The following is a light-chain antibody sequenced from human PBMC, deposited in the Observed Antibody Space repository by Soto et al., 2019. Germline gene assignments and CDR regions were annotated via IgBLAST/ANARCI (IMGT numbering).Light chain of an antibody. J-gene: IGLJ2*01. V-gene: IGLV2-23*02. CDR2: EAT. CDR1: STDVGGYDL. CDR3: CSFAGGATFV. Sequence: QSALNQPASVSGSPGQSISISCTGTSTDVGGYDLVSWYQHHPGKAPQLMIYEATKRPSGVSDRFSGSKSGNTASLTISALLAEDEADYSCCSFAGGATFVFGGGTKLPVL.